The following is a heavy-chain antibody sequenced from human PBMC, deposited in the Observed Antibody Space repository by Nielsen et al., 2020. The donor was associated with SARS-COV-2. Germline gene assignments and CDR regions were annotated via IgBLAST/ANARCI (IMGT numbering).Heavy chain of an antibody. V-gene: IGHV4-31*03. J-gene: IGHJ5*02. CDR1: GGSIGSGGYF. D-gene: IGHD6-19*01. CDR2: TYYSGST. Sequence: SETLSLTCTVSGGSIGSGGYFWTWIRQQPGKGLEWIGYTYYSGSTYYNPSLKDRSSLSPHTSENQFSLNLSSVTAADTAVYYCARGRGIAVAGTGVLTFDPWGHGILVTVSS. CDR3: ARGRGIAVAGTGVLTFDP.